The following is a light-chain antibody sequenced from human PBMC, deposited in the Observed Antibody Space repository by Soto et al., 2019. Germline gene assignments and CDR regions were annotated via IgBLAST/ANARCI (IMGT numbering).Light chain of an antibody. CDR1: SSNIGAGYG. J-gene: IGLJ3*02. Sequence: QPVLTQPPSVSGAPGQRVTISCTGSSSNIGAGYGVHWYQQLPGTAPKLLIYGNSNRPSGVPDRFSGSKSGTSASLAITGLQAEDEADYYCQSYDSRLSGWVFGGGTKVTVL. CDR2: GNS. CDR3: QSYDSRLSGWV. V-gene: IGLV1-40*01.